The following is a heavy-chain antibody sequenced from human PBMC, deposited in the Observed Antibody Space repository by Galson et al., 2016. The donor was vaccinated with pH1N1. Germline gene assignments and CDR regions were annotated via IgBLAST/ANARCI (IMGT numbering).Heavy chain of an antibody. Sequence: SVKVSCKASGYTFTIYGISWVRQAPGQGLEWMGWISPYSGNTKYAQKVQGRVTMATDTSTNTAYMELRNLTSDDTAVYYCARDVRISLWLPDFWGQGTLVTVSS. J-gene: IGHJ4*02. V-gene: IGHV1-18*01. CDR3: ARDVRISLWLPDF. CDR2: ISPYSGNT. D-gene: IGHD5-18*01. CDR1: GYTFTIYG.